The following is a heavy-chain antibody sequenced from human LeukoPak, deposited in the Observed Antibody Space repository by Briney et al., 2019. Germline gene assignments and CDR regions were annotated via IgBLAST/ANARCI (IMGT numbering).Heavy chain of an antibody. D-gene: IGHD5-18*01. CDR3: ARLFSYGPRYYYYYMDV. J-gene: IGHJ6*03. V-gene: IGHV4-34*01. Sequence: SETLSLTCAVYGGSFSGYYWSWIRQPPGKGLEWIGEINHSGSTNYNPSLKSRVTISVDTSKNQFSLKLSSVTAADTAVYYCARLFSYGPRYYYYYMDVWGKGTTVTISS. CDR1: GGSFSGYY. CDR2: INHSGST.